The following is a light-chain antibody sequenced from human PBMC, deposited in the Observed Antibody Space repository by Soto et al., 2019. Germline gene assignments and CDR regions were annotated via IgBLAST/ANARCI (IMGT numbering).Light chain of an antibody. V-gene: IGKV3-20*01. CDR1: QSVSSSY. CDR3: QQYDNWPWT. CDR2: CAS. Sequence: IILTQSPYTLTLSPGERATLSCRASQSVSSSYLAWYQQKPGQAPRLLIYCASRRATGFPARFRGSGSGTDCTLTISSLPSEDFEVYYCQQYDNWPWTFGQGTKVDIK. J-gene: IGKJ1*01.